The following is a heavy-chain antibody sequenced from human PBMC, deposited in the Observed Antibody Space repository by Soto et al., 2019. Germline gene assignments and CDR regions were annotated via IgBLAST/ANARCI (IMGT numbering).Heavy chain of an antibody. D-gene: IGHD6-6*01. Sequence: EVQLVESGGGLVQPGGSLRLSCAASGFTFSNSWMTWVRQAPGKGLEWVANIKQDGSEKYYVDSVTGRFTISRDNAKKSLYLQMNSLRAEDTAVYYCARLSIADPNGDFWGQGTLVNVSS. V-gene: IGHV3-7*03. CDR1: GFTFSNSW. J-gene: IGHJ4*02. CDR2: IKQDGSEK. CDR3: ARLSIADPNGDF.